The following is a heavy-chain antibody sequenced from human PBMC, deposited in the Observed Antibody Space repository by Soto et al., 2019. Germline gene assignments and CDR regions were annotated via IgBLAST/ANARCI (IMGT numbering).Heavy chain of an antibody. Sequence: GGSLRLSCAASGFTFSSYSMNWVRQAPGKGLEWVSYISSSSSTIYYADSVKGRFTISRDNSKNTLYLQMNSLRGEDTAVYYCAKDHYYDSSGPNHFDYWGQGTLVTVSS. CDR3: AKDHYYDSSGPNHFDY. V-gene: IGHV3-48*01. J-gene: IGHJ4*02. D-gene: IGHD3-22*01. CDR1: GFTFSSYS. CDR2: ISSSSSTI.